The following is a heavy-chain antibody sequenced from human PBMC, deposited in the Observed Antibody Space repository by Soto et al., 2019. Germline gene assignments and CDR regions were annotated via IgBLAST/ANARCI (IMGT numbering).Heavy chain of an antibody. D-gene: IGHD5-12*01. Sequence: EVQLLESGGGLVQQGGSLRLSCAASGFTFSSYARNWVRQAPGKGLEWVSTISGSGASRYYADSVKGRFTISRDSSKNTLYLQMNSPRAEDTAVYYCAKARGFSGYDWGDAFDIWGQGTMVTVSS. V-gene: IGHV3-23*01. CDR3: AKARGFSGYDWGDAFDI. J-gene: IGHJ3*02. CDR1: GFTFSSYA. CDR2: ISGSGASR.